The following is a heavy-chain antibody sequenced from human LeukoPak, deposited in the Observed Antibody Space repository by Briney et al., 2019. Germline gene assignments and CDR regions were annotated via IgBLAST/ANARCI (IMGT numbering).Heavy chain of an antibody. D-gene: IGHD3-3*01. J-gene: IGHJ6*03. CDR1: GPSFTSYS. CDR2: IRYDGSNK. V-gene: IGHV3-30*02. CDR3: AKDRLGGTLRATDYYYYYYLNV. Sequence: TGGSLRLSWHVAGPSFTSYSVDWVRQAPGKGLEWVAFIRYDGSNKYYADSVKGRFTISRDNSKNTLYLQMSRLRAEDTAVYYCAKDRLGGTLRATDYYYYYYLNVWGKGTTVTVSS.